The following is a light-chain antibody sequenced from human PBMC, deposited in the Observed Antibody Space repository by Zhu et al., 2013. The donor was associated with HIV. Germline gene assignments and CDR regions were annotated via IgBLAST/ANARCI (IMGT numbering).Light chain of an antibody. V-gene: IGKV3-20*01. CDR1: QSLGSY. CDR3: QQYSAAPWT. CDR2: DAT. J-gene: IGKJ1*01. Sequence: EIVLTQSPATLSLSPGERATLSCRASQSLGSYLSWSQQRPGQAPRLLIYDATIRATDIPPGSVAVGLGQTSLSPSADWSLKIFAMYFCQQYSAAPWTFGQGT.